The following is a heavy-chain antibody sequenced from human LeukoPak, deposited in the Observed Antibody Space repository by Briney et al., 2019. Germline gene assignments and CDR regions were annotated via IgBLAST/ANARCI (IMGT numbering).Heavy chain of an antibody. J-gene: IGHJ5*02. Sequence: SVKVSCKASGYTFTSYGISWVRQAPGQGLEWMGRIIPILGIANYAQKFQGRVTITADKSTSTAYMELSSLRSEDTAVYYCARGYRNWNDGSWFDPWGQGTLVTVSS. D-gene: IGHD1-1*01. CDR2: IIPILGIA. CDR1: GYTFTSYG. CDR3: ARGYRNWNDGSWFDP. V-gene: IGHV1-69*04.